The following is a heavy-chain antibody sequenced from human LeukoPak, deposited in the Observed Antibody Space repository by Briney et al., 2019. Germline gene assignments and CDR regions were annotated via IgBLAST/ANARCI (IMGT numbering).Heavy chain of an antibody. D-gene: IGHD3-10*01. Sequence: PSETLSLTCAVYGGSFSGYYWSWIRQPPGKGLEWIGEINHTGSTNYNPSLKSRVTISVDTSKNQFSLKLSSVTAADTAVYYCATPPLLWFGENAFDIWGQGTMVTVSS. CDR2: INHTGST. CDR3: ATPPLLWFGENAFDI. J-gene: IGHJ3*02. CDR1: GGSFSGYY. V-gene: IGHV4-34*01.